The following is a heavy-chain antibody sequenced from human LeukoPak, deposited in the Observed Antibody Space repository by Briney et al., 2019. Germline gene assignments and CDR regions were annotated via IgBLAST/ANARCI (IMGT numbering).Heavy chain of an antibody. CDR1: GNSISSGDNY. D-gene: IGHD1-7*01. CDR3: ARGGGPAKYNWNYVLRWFDP. Sequence: PSETLSLTCTVSGNSISSGDNYWSRIRQSAGKGLEWIGRIYTSGSTNYNPSLKSRVTISGDTSKNQFSLKLSSVTAADTAVYYCARGGGPAKYNWNYVLRWFDPWGQGTLVTVSS. CDR2: IYTSGST. J-gene: IGHJ5*02. V-gene: IGHV4-61*02.